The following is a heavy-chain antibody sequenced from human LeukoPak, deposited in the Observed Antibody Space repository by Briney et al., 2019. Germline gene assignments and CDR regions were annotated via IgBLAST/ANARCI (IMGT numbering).Heavy chain of an antibody. CDR2: INPNSGGT. D-gene: IGHD2-15*01. V-gene: IGHV1-2*02. Sequence: AASVKVSCKASGYTFTGYYMHWVRQAPGQGLEWMGWINPNSGGTNYAQKFQGRVTMTRDTSISTAYMELSRLRSDDTAVYYCARSAPWSCSGGSCYTLEDYWGQGTLVTVSS. J-gene: IGHJ4*02. CDR1: GYTFTGYY. CDR3: ARSAPWSCSGGSCYTLEDY.